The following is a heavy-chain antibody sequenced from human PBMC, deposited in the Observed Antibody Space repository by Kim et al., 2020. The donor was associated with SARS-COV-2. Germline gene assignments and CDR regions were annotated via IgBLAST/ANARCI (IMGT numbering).Heavy chain of an antibody. Sequence: SVKGRFTISRDNAKNSLYLQMNSLRAEDTAVYYCARDCGYGDYDSAWFDPWGQGTLVTVSS. D-gene: IGHD4-17*01. CDR3: ARDCGYGDYDSAWFDP. J-gene: IGHJ5*02. V-gene: IGHV3-11*06.